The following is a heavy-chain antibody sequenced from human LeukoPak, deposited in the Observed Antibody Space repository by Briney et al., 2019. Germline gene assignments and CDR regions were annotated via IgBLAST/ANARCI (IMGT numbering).Heavy chain of an antibody. CDR1: GFTFSDYY. V-gene: IGHV3-11*01. CDR3: ARDGRSWDSNWFDP. D-gene: IGHD6-13*01. CDR2: ISSSGSTI. Sequence: EGSLRLSCAASGFTFSDYYMSWIRQAPGKGLEWVSYISSSGSTIYYADSVKGRFTISRDNAKNSLYLQMNSLRAEDTSVYYCARDGRSWDSNWFDPWGQGTLVTVSS. J-gene: IGHJ5*02.